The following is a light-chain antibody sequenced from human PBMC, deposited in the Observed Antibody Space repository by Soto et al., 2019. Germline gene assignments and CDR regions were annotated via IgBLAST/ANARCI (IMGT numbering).Light chain of an antibody. CDR3: QHYNSDSEA. Sequence: IRVTQWPSALSASAGDSGTITCRASQSLXSWFGWYQKKPGKAPKVLXSKASTLKRGGPSRLSGSGSGTEFTLPISSLQPDDFATYYCQHYNSDSEAFGQGTKVDIK. V-gene: IGKV1-5*03. CDR2: KAS. J-gene: IGKJ1*01. CDR1: QSLXSW.